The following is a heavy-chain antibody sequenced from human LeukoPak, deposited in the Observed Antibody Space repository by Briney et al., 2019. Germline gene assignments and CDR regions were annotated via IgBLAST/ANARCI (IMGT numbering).Heavy chain of an antibody. CDR1: GYTFTSYD. J-gene: IGHJ4*02. CDR3: ARVVTYYYDSSGYYLSRVDY. CDR2: ISAYNGNT. Sequence: ASVKVSCKASGYTFTSYDINWVRQATGQGLEWMGWISAYNGNTNYAQKLQGRVTMTTDTSTSTAYMELRSLRSDDTAVYYCARVVTYYYDSSGYYLSRVDYWGQGTLVTVSS. V-gene: IGHV1-18*01. D-gene: IGHD3-22*01.